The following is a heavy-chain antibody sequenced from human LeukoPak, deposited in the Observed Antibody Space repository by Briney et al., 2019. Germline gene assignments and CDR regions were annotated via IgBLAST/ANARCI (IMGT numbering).Heavy chain of an antibody. J-gene: IGHJ6*03. Sequence: GGSLRLSCAASGFTFSSYWMSRVRQAPGKGLEWVANIKQDGSEKYYVDSVKGRFTISRDNAKNSLYLQMNSLRAEDTAVYYCATYCSGGSCYYYYMDVWGKGTTVTVSS. CDR1: GFTFSSYW. V-gene: IGHV3-7*01. D-gene: IGHD2-15*01. CDR3: ATYCSGGSCYYYYMDV. CDR2: IKQDGSEK.